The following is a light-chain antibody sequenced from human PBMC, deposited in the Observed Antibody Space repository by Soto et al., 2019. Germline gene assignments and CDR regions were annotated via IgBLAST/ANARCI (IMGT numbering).Light chain of an antibody. V-gene: IGKV1-27*01. J-gene: IGKJ4*01. CDR2: AAS. CDR1: QDISNF. CDR3: QKYNSAPSLT. Sequence: DIQMTQSPSSLSASVGDRVTITCRASQDISNFLAWYQHKPGKVPNLLIYAASTLQSGVPSRFSGSGSGTDFALTISSLQPEDVATYYCQKYNSAPSLTFGGGTKVEI.